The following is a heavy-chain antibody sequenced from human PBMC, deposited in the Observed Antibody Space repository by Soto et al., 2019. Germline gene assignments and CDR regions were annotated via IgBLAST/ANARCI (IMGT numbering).Heavy chain of an antibody. Sequence: QVQLVESGGGVVQPGRSLRLSCAASGFTFSSYGMHWVRQAPGKGLEWVAVISYDGSNKYYADSVKGRFTISRDNSKNTLYLQMNSLRAEDTAVYYCAKPGYCSDGSCGDHAFDIWGQGTMVTVSS. CDR2: ISYDGSNK. V-gene: IGHV3-30*18. D-gene: IGHD2-15*01. CDR1: GFTFSSYG. CDR3: AKPGYCSDGSCGDHAFDI. J-gene: IGHJ3*02.